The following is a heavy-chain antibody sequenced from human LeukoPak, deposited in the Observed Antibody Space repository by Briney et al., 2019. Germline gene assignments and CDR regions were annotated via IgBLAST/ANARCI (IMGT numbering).Heavy chain of an antibody. CDR2: INSDGSST. CDR1: GFTFSSYW. V-gene: IGHV3-74*01. D-gene: IGHD3-22*01. J-gene: IGHJ5*02. Sequence: GGSLRLSCAASGFTFSSYWMHWVRQAPGKGLVWVSRINSDGSSTSYADSVKGRFTISRDNAKNTLYLQMNSLRAEDTAVYYCARDPGGYYDSSGYYYSNWFDHWGQGTLVTVSS. CDR3: ARDPGGYYDSSGYYYSNWFDH.